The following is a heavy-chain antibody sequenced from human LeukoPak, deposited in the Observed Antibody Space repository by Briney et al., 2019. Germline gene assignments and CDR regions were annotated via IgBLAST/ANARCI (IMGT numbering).Heavy chain of an antibody. J-gene: IGHJ5*02. CDR1: GFTVSSNY. Sequence: TGGSLRVSCAASGFTVSSNYMSWVRQAPGKGLEWVSVIYSGGSTYYADSVKGRFTISRDNSKNTLYLQMNSLRAEDTAVYYCARVVVPAAIIISWFDPWGQGTLVTVSS. D-gene: IGHD2-2*01. CDR2: IYSGGST. V-gene: IGHV3-66*02. CDR3: ARVVVPAAIIISWFDP.